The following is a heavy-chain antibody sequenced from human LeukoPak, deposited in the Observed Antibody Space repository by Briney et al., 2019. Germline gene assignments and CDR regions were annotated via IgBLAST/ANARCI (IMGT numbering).Heavy chain of an antibody. CDR3: ARGPRWEWLSNDAFDI. V-gene: IGHV4-59*01. CDR2: IYYSGST. CDR1: GGSISSYY. D-gene: IGHD3-3*01. J-gene: IGHJ3*02. Sequence: PSETLSLTCTVSGGSISSYYWSWIRQAPGKGLEWIGYIYYSGSTNYNPSLKSRVTISVDTSKNQFSLKLSSVTAADTAVYYCARGPRWEWLSNDAFDIWGQGTMVTVSS.